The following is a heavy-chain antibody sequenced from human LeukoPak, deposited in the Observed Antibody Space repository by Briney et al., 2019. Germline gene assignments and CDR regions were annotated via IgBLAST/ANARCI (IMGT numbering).Heavy chain of an antibody. J-gene: IGHJ6*03. V-gene: IGHV4-34*01. D-gene: IGHD1-26*01. CDR1: GGSFSGYY. CDR2: INHSGST. Sequence: AETLSLTCAVSGGSFSGYYWSWVRQPPGKGLEWMGEINHSGSTNYNASLTSGVTISVDPSKNQFSLQLSSVPAADTAVYYCARLVGGFAAYSGSYYAYYYYYMDVWGKGTTVTVSS. CDR3: ARLVGGFAAYSGSYYAYYYYYMDV.